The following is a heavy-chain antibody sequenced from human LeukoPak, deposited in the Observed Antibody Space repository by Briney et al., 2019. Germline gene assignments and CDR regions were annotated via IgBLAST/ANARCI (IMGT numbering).Heavy chain of an antibody. CDR2: IYYSGST. J-gene: IGHJ6*02. CDR3: ASGGYGDYVGSHYYYYGMDV. D-gene: IGHD4-17*01. Sequence: PSETLSLTCAVYGGSFSGYYWSWIRQPPGKGLEWIGYIYYSGSTNYNPSLKSRVTISVDTSKNQFSLKLSSVTAADTAVYYCASGGYGDYVGSHYYYYGMDVWGQGTTVTVSS. CDR1: GGSFSGYY. V-gene: IGHV4-59*01.